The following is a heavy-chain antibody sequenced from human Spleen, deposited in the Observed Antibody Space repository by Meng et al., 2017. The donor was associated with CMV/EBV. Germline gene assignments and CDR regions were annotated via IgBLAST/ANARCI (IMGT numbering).Heavy chain of an antibody. D-gene: IGHD3-22*01. Sequence: GGSLRLSCAASGFTFSEAWLYWVRQAPGKGLEWVGRITRNFDGANADFAAPVEGRFTMSRDDSKNTVYLQVNSLKTEDTAVYYCARSDSAGCPVYWGQGTLVTVSS. CDR3: ARSDSAGCPVY. V-gene: IGHV3-15*01. CDR2: ITRNFDGANA. J-gene: IGHJ4*02. CDR1: GFTFSEAW.